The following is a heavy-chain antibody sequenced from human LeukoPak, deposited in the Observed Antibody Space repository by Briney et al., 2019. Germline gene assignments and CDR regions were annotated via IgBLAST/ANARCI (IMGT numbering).Heavy chain of an antibody. J-gene: IGHJ3*02. CDR2: IWYDGSNK. D-gene: IGHD4-11*01. V-gene: IGHV3-33*01. CDR1: GFTFSSYG. CDR3: ARGEPYDYPVNAFDI. Sequence: PGGSLRLSFAASGFTFSSYGMHWVRQAPGKGLEWVAVIWYDGSNKYYADSVKGRFTISRDNSKNTLYLQMNSLRAEDTAVYYCARGEPYDYPVNAFDIWGQGTMVTVSS.